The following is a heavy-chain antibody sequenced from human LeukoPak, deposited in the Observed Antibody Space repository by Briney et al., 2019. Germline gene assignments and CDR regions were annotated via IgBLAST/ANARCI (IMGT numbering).Heavy chain of an antibody. J-gene: IGHJ4*02. D-gene: IGHD2-2*02. CDR2: INHSGST. CDR1: GGSFSGYY. CDR3: ATRGKIGYCSSTSCHSTLFAY. V-gene: IGHV4-34*01. Sequence: SETLSLTCAVYGGSFSGYYWSWIRQPPGKGLEWIGEINHSGSTNYNPSLKSRVTISVDTSKNQFSLKLSSVTAADTAVYYCATRGKIGYCSSTSCHSTLFAYWGQGTLVTVSS.